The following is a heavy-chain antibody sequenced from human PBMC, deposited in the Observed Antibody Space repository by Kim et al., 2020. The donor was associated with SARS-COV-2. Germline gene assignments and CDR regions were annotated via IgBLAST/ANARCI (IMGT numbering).Heavy chain of an antibody. J-gene: IGHJ2*01. D-gene: IGHD1-26*01. CDR2: IDYTGST. CDR3: ARVVMAWGAIRRSFWY. V-gene: IGHV4-31*03. Sequence: SETLSLSCTVSGDSISSGYYFWSWIRQNPGKGLEWIGYIDYTGSTYYNPSLKSRVTISPDTSNNQFSLKLTSVTAAATAAYYCARVVMAWGAIRRSFWY. CDR1: GDSISSGYYF.